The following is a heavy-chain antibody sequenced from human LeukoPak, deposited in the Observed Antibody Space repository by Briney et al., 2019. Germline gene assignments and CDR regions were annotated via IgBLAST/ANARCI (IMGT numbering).Heavy chain of an antibody. CDR3: AKSPAYYFDTSGFSDAFDL. D-gene: IGHD3-22*01. J-gene: IGHJ3*01. Sequence: GGSLRLSCAASGFTFSAYVMSWVRQAPGKGLEWVTSISGSAGSIYYADSVKGRFTISRDNSRNTLYLQMNSLGAEDTAAYYCAKSPAYYFDTSGFSDAFDLWGQGTMVTVSS. CDR2: ISGSAGSI. V-gene: IGHV3-23*01. CDR1: GFTFSAYV.